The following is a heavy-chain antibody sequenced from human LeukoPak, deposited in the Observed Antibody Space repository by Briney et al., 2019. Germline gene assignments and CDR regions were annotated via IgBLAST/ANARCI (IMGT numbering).Heavy chain of an antibody. CDR2: IRSKANSYAT. CDR3: TFTRGD. Sequence: GGSLTLSCVASGFTFSRSAMHWVRQACGKELEWVGRIRSKANSYATAYVTSVKGRFTISRDDSKNTAYLQMNNLRTEDTAVYYCTFTRGDWGQGTLVTVSS. CDR1: GFTFSRSA. J-gene: IGHJ4*02. V-gene: IGHV3-73*01.